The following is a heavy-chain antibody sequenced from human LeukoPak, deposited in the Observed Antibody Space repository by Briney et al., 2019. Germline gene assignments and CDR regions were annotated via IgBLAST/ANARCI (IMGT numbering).Heavy chain of an antibody. J-gene: IGHJ3*02. CDR3: ARDGVLWFGSESDAFDI. CDR2: IKKDGSEK. V-gene: IGHV3-7*01. D-gene: IGHD3-10*01. Sequence: GGSLRLSCAASGFTFSSYWMSWVRQAPGKGLEWVANIKKDGSEKYYVDSVKGRFTISRDNAKNSLYLQMNSLRAEDTAVYYCARDGVLWFGSESDAFDIWGQGTMVTVSS. CDR1: GFTFSSYW.